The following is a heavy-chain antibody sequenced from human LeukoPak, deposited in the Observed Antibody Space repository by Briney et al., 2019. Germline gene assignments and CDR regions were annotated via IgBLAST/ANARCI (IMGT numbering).Heavy chain of an antibody. CDR2: MNPNSGNT. Sequence: ASVKVSCKASGYTFTSYDINWVRQATGQGLEWMGWMNPNSGNTGYAQKFQGRVTMTRNTSISTAYMELSSLRSEDTAVYYCASGLDTVTTPFDYWGQGTLVTVSS. CDR3: ASGLDTVTTPFDY. CDR1: GYTFTSYD. D-gene: IGHD4-17*01. J-gene: IGHJ4*02. V-gene: IGHV1-8*01.